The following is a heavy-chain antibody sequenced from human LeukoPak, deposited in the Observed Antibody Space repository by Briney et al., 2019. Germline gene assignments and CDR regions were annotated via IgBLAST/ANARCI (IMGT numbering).Heavy chain of an antibody. D-gene: IGHD3-10*01. V-gene: IGHV3-21*01. CDR2: ISSSSSYM. CDR3: AREDDGSGSPAIDN. J-gene: IGHJ4*02. Sequence: GGSLRLSCSASGFTFSRYAMMWVRQAPGKGLEWVSCISSSSSYMYYADSVKGRFTISRDNAKNSLYLQMNSLRAEDAAVYYCAREDDGSGSPAIDNWGQGTLVTVSS. CDR1: GFTFSRYA.